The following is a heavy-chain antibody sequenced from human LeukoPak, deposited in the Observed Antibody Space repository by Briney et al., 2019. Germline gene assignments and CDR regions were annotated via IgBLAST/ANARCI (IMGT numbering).Heavy chain of an antibody. D-gene: IGHD3-10*01. CDR1: GGSFSGYY. CDR2: INHSGST. V-gene: IGHV4-34*01. Sequence: PSETLSLTCAVYGGSFSGYYWSWIRQPPGKGLEWIGEINHSGSTNYNPSLKSRVTISVDTSKNQFSLKLSSVTAADTAVYYCARGYGSGFAYWGQGTLVTASS. J-gene: IGHJ4*02. CDR3: ARGYGSGFAY.